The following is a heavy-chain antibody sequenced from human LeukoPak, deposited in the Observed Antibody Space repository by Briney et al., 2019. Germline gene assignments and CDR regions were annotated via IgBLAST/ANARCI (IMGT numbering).Heavy chain of an antibody. CDR1: GYTFTNYD. V-gene: IGHV1-8*01. CDR3: ARGPIGAEDCRMDV. Sequence: ASVKVSCKASGYTFTNYDINWMRQATGQGLEWMGWMNPNSGSTEYAQKFQGRVTMTRSTSTSTAYMELSSLRSEDTAVFYCARGPIGAEDCRMDVWGQGTTVTVSS. CDR2: MNPNSGST. D-gene: IGHD6-13*01. J-gene: IGHJ6*02.